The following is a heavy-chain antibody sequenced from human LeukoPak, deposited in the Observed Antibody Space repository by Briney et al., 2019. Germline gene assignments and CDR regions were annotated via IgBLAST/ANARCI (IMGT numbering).Heavy chain of an antibody. Sequence: SETLSLTCTDSGGSISSYYWSWIRQPPGKGLEWIGYIYYSGSTNYNPSLKSRVTISVDTSKNQFSLKLSSVTAADTAVYYCARDSISYYYGSRGFDPWGQGTLVTVSS. CDR2: IYYSGST. D-gene: IGHD3-10*01. CDR3: ARDSISYYYGSRGFDP. V-gene: IGHV4-59*01. J-gene: IGHJ5*02. CDR1: GGSISSYY.